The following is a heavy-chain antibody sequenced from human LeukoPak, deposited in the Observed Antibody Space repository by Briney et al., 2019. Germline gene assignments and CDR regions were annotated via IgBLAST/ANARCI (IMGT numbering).Heavy chain of an antibody. CDR2: ISGSGGST. CDR3: ARRRLPTRRFDY. CDR1: GFTFGDYA. J-gene: IGHJ4*02. Sequence: PGGSLRLSCAASGFTFGDYAMSWVRQAPGKGLEWVSAISGSGGSTYYADSVKGRFTISRDNSKNTLYLQMNSLRAEDTAVYYCARRRLPTRRFDYWGQGTLVTVSS. D-gene: IGHD6-25*01. V-gene: IGHV3-23*01.